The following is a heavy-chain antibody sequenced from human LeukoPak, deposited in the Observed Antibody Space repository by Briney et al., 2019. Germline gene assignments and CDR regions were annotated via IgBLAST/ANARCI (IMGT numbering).Heavy chain of an antibody. CDR1: GFTFSSYT. J-gene: IGHJ4*02. Sequence: GGSLRLSCAASGFTFSSYTMSWVRQAPGKGPEWVSRIGGSGGSTYYADSVKGRFTISRDNSKSTLYLQMNSLRAEDTAVYYCAKDVQLSLWGQGTPVTVSS. V-gene: IGHV3-23*01. CDR3: AKDVQLSL. CDR2: IGGSGGST. D-gene: IGHD5-24*01.